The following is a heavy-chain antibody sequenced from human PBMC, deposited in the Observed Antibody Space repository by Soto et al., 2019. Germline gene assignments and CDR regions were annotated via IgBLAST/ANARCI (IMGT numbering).Heavy chain of an antibody. Sequence: QVQLVESGGGVVQPGMSLRLSCAASGFTFSNYGMHWVRQAPGRGLEWVAVIWYDGSNKDYADSVKGRFTISRDKSKHTLYLQMDALRVEDTAVYYCARDRYNYDSHGNFDYWGKGTLVTVSS. D-gene: IGHD3-22*01. CDR1: GFTFSNYG. CDR2: IWYDGSNK. CDR3: ARDRYNYDSHGNFDY. V-gene: IGHV3-33*01. J-gene: IGHJ4*02.